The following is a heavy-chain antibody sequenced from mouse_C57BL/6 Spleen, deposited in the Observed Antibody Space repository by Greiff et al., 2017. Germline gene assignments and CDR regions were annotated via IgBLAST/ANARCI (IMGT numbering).Heavy chain of an antibody. J-gene: IGHJ3*01. CDR2: IDPSDSYT. D-gene: IGHD1-1*01. V-gene: IGHV1-50*01. Sequence: QVQLQQPGAELVKPGASVKLSCKASGYTFTSYWMQWVKQRPGQGLEWIGEIDPSDSYTNYNQKFKGKATLTVDTSSSTAYMQLSSLTAEDSAGYYCARWGDDGSSYSAWFAYWGQGTLVTVSA. CDR3: ARWGDDGSSYSAWFAY. CDR1: GYTFTSYW.